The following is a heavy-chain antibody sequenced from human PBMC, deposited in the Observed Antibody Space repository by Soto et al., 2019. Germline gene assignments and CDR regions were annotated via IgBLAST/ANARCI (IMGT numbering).Heavy chain of an antibody. CDR2: ISYDGRNQ. Sequence: QVQLAESGGGGVQPGRSLRLSCAASGFIFSSYGMHWVRQAPGKGLEWVAVISYDGRNQYYADSVTGRFTISRDNSKNTLYLQTSSLRAEDTAVYYCVKDGSSGWPYYYGLDVWGQGTTVTVSS. D-gene: IGHD6-19*01. J-gene: IGHJ6*02. CDR3: VKDGSSGWPYYYGLDV. V-gene: IGHV3-30*18. CDR1: GFIFSSYG.